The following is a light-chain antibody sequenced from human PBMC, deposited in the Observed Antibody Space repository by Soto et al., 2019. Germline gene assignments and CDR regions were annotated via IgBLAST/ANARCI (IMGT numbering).Light chain of an antibody. CDR2: DAS. Sequence: EIVVTQTPATLSLSPGERATLSCWASQSVNRYLVWYQQKPGQAPRLLMYDASKRATGIPTRFSGSGSGTEFALTISSLQSEDFEVYYCQQYNNWPYTFGGGTKV. CDR1: QSVNRY. V-gene: IGKV3-11*01. CDR3: QQYNNWPYT. J-gene: IGKJ4*01.